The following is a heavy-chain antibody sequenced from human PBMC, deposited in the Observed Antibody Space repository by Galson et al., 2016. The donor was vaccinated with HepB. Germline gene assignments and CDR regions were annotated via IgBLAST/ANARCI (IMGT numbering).Heavy chain of an antibody. Sequence: PALVKPPQTVTLTCFFSGFSLNTGGVSVGWIRQPPGKALQWLAVVYWDDDKHYTPSLKTRLNITKETSKNQVVLTMTNMGPVDTATYYCAHVRPGAYDVGSGDSRHNLHDFDSWGHGSLVTVSS. J-gene: IGHJ4*01. V-gene: IGHV2-5*02. CDR2: VYWDDDK. CDR3: AHVRPGAYDVGSGDSRHNLHDFDS. D-gene: IGHD3-3*01. CDR1: GFSLNTGGVS.